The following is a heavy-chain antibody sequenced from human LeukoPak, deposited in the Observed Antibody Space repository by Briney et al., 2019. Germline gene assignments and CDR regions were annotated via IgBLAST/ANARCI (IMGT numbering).Heavy chain of an antibody. J-gene: IGHJ1*01. Sequence: SETLSLTCTVSGDPISGYYWSWIRQPPGKGLEWIGYISYSGSTKYNPSLKSRVTISVDTSKNQFSLKLSSVTAADTAVYYCARLATAGYLNFWGQGTLVTDSS. CDR3: ARLATAGYLNF. CDR1: GDPISGYY. CDR2: ISYSGST. D-gene: IGHD3-9*01. V-gene: IGHV4-59*08.